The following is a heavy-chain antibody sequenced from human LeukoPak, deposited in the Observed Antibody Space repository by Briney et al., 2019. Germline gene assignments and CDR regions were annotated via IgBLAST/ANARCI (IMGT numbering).Heavy chain of an antibody. CDR2: IDLDSSHI. Sequence: PGGSLRLSCAASGFTFSTSAMNWVRQVPGKGLEWVSSIDLDSSHIYYAASVSGRFTISRDNARNSVYLQMNSLRVEDTALYYCARDSSRYLRVGHYDYWGQGTLVAVSS. CDR1: GFTFSTSA. CDR3: ARDSSRYLRVGHYDY. D-gene: IGHD3-16*01. V-gene: IGHV3-21*01. J-gene: IGHJ4*02.